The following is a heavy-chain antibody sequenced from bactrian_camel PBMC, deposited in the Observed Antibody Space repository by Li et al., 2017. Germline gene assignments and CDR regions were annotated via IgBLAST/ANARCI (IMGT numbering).Heavy chain of an antibody. V-gene: IGHV3S53*01. CDR2: IDGDGRL. CDR1: GSSSVMPC. D-gene: IGHD5*01. Sequence: HVQLVESGGGSVQAGGSLRLSCAASGSSSVMPCMGWFRRTPGQRERVGVASIDGDGRLNYADSVRGRFTISKDNAKNTLYLEMNNLKPEDTAMYYCAAERGPSRNQTDYALFHGCLFGYWGQGTQVTVS. CDR3: AAERGPSRNQTDYALFHGCLFGY. J-gene: IGHJ6*01.